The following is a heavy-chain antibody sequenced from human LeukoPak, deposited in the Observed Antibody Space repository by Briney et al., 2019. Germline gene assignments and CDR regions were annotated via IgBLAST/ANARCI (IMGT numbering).Heavy chain of an antibody. CDR1: GYSISSGHY. Sequence: SETLSLTCAVSGYSISSGHYWGWIRQPPGKGLEWIGSIYHSGSTYYNPSLKSRVTISVDTSKNQFSLKLSSVTAADTAVYYCARWAAAAGTRRYFDLWGRGTLVTVSS. D-gene: IGHD6-13*01. J-gene: IGHJ2*01. CDR2: IYHSGST. CDR3: ARWAAAAGTRRYFDL. V-gene: IGHV4-38-2*01.